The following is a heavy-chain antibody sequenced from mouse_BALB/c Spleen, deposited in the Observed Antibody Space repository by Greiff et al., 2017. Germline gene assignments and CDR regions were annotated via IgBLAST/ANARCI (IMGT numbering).Heavy chain of an antibody. J-gene: IGHJ2*01. D-gene: IGHD2-1*01. V-gene: IGHV5-6-4*01. CDR2: ISSGGSYT. CDR3: TREGYGNYEDD. CDR1: GFTFSSYT. Sequence: EVMLVESGGGLVKPGGSLKLSCAASGFTFSSYTMSWVRQTPEKRLEWVATISSGGSYTYYPDSVKGRFTISRDNAKNTLYLQMSSLKSEDTAMYYCTREGYGNYEDDWGQGTTLTVSS.